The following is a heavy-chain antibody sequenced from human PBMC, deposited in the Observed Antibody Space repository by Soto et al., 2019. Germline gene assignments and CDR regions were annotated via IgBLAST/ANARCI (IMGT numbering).Heavy chain of an antibody. CDR1: GFTVSSNY. D-gene: IGHD5-18*01. J-gene: IGHJ6*02. CDR3: ARTDTDLYGMDV. CDR2: IYSGGST. V-gene: IGHV3-53*01. Sequence: GGSLRLSCAASGFTVSSNYMSWVRQAPGKGLEWVSVIYSGGSTYYADSVKGRFTISRDNSKNTLYLQMNSLRAEDTAVYYCARTDTDLYGMDVWGQGTTVTVSS.